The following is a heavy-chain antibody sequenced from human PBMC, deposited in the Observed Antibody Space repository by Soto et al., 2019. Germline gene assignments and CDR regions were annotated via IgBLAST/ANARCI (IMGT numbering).Heavy chain of an antibody. V-gene: IGHV3-7*01. CDR1: GFTFVSYW. CDR3: ARDPMGAAAGANWFDP. Sequence: GGSLRLSCAASGFTFVSYWMSWVRQAPGKGLEWVANIKQDGSEKYYVDSVKGRFTISRDNAKNSLYLQMNSLRAEDTAVYYCARDPMGAAAGANWFDPWGQGTLVTVSS. J-gene: IGHJ5*02. D-gene: IGHD6-13*01. CDR2: IKQDGSEK.